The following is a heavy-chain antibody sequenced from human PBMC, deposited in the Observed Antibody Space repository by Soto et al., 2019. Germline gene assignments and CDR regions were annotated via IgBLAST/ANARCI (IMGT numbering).Heavy chain of an antibody. CDR2: ISGSGGST. D-gene: IGHD3-10*01. CDR1: GFPFSNYA. V-gene: IGHV3-23*01. CDR3: SKAPITMVRGVIDY. Sequence: EVQLSESGGGLVQPGGSLRLSCAASGFPFSNYAMSWVRQAPGKGLEWVSGISGSGGSTYYADSAKGRFTIARDSAKNPLYLQMNSLRAEDTAVYYCSKAPITMVRGVIDYWGEGTLVTVSS. J-gene: IGHJ4*02.